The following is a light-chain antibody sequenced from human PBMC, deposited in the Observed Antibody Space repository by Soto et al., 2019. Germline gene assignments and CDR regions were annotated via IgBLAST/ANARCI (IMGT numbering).Light chain of an antibody. CDR2: SNT. Sequence: QSVLTQPPSASGTPGQRVTISCSGRRSNIGSNTVNWYQQLPGTDPKLPIYSNTQRPSGGTDRVSGYKSGTSDSLASSGIQSEDAADYYCAAWHDSLNVWVFGGRTKLTDL. J-gene: IGLJ3*02. CDR1: RSNIGSNT. V-gene: IGLV1-44*01. CDR3: AAWHDSLNVWV.